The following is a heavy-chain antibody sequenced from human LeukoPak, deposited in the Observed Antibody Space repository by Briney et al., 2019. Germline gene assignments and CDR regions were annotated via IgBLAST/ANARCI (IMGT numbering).Heavy chain of an antibody. D-gene: IGHD6-13*01. Sequence: GESLKISRRGSGYRFTSYWIGWVRQMPGKGLGGMGIIYPGDSDTRYSPSFQGQVTISPAKSISTAYLQWSSLKASDTAMYYCARRIAAANYYYGMDVWGQGTTVTVSS. CDR2: IYPGDSDT. CDR3: ARRIAAANYYYGMDV. J-gene: IGHJ6*02. V-gene: IGHV5-51*01. CDR1: GYRFTSYW.